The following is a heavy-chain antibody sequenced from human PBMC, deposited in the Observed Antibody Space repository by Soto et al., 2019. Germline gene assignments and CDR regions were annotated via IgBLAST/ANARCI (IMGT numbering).Heavy chain of an antibody. J-gene: IGHJ4*02. D-gene: IGHD5-12*01. CDR1: GFTFYSYS. Sequence: GGSLRLSCEASGFTFYSYSLYWVRQAPGKGLEWVSAISGSGGSTYYADSVKGRFTISRDNSKNTLYLQMNSLRAEDTAVYYCARQRIVATGDYWGQGTLVTVSS. CDR3: ARQRIVATGDY. V-gene: IGHV3-23*01. CDR2: ISGSGGST.